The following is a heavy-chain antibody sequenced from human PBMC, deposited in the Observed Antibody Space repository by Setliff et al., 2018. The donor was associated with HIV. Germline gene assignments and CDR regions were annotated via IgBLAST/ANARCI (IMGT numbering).Heavy chain of an antibody. CDR1: GGSISSGGYY. CDR3: ARLETYYYDSSGSTGWYFDL. Sequence: SETLSLTCTVSGGSISSGGYYWSWIRQHPGKGLEWIGYIYYSGSTYYNASLKSRVTISVDTSKNQFSLKLSSVTAADTAVYYCARLETYYYDSSGSTGWYFDLWGRGTLVTVSS. J-gene: IGHJ2*01. V-gene: IGHV4-31*03. CDR2: IYYSGST. D-gene: IGHD3-22*01.